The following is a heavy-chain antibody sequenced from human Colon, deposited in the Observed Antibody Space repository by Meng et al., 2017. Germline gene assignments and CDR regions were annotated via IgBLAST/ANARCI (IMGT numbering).Heavy chain of an antibody. CDR1: GASVSDTNYA. J-gene: IGHJ4*02. D-gene: IGHD7-27*01. CDR2: AANSFDTSP. CDR3: ARDYWGSLDY. Sequence: QWPLQGPGPGLVRPSETLSLTCTVSGASVSDTNYAWSWIRQPPGKGLEWIGYAANSFDTSPNYNPSLKSRVTISLDTPKNQFSLKLTSVTAADTAVYYCARDYWGSLDYWGQGILVTVSS. V-gene: IGHV4-61*01.